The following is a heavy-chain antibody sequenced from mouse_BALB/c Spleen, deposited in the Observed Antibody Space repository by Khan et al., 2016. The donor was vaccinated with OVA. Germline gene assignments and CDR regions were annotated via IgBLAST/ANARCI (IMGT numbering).Heavy chain of an antibody. CDR3: ASGNYYGSSSWFGY. CDR1: GYTFSSYW. CDR2: ILPGSGSN. J-gene: IGHJ3*01. Sequence: QVQLKQSGAELMKPGASVKISCKATGYTFSSYWIEWVKQRPGHGLEWIGEILPGSGSNNYNEKFKGKATFTADTSSNTAYMQLSSLTSEDSAVYYCASGNYYGSSSWFGYWGQGTLVTVS. D-gene: IGHD1-1*01. V-gene: IGHV1-9*01.